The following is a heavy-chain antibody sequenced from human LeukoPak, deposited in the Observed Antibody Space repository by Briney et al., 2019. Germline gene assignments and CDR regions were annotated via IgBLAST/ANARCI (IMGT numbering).Heavy chain of an antibody. D-gene: IGHD3-22*01. CDR2: IYPGDSDT. Sequence: GESLKISCKGSGYSFTSYRIGWVRQMPGKGLEWMGIIYPGDSDTRYSPSFQGQVTISADKSISTAYLQWSSLKASDTAMYYCARFPHYYDSSGYYYFDYWGQGTLVTVSS. V-gene: IGHV5-51*01. J-gene: IGHJ4*02. CDR3: ARFPHYYDSSGYYYFDY. CDR1: GYSFTSYR.